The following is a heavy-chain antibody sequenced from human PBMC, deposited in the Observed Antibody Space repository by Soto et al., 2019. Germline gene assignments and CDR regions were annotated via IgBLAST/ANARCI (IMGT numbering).Heavy chain of an antibody. CDR3: ARVPPKAAAPIDYYGMDV. D-gene: IGHD6-13*01. CDR2: ISAYNGNT. CDR1: GYTFTSYR. V-gene: IGHV1-18*01. J-gene: IGHJ6*02. Sequence: ASVKVSCKASGYTFTSYRISWVRQAPGQGLEWMGWISAYNGNTNYAQKLQGRVTMTTDTSTSTAYMELRSLRSDDTAVYYCARVPPKAAAPIDYYGMDVWRQGTTVTV.